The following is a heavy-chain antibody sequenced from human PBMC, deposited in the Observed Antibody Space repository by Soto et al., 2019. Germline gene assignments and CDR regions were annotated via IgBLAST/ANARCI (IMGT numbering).Heavy chain of an antibody. CDR3: ARSDIDY. J-gene: IGHJ4*02. CDR2: ISAYNGNT. D-gene: IGHD3-9*01. Sequence: VQLVQSGAEVKKPGASVKVSCKASGYTFTSYGFTWVRQAPGQGLEWMGWISAYNGNTNYAQKLQGRVTMTNDTSPNTAYLELRSLRLDDAAVYSCARSDIDYWGQGTLVTVSS. CDR1: GYTFTSYG. V-gene: IGHV1-18*01.